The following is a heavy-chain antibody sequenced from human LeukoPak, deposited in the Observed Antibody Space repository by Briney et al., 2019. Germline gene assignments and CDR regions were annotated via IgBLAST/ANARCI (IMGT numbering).Heavy chain of an antibody. D-gene: IGHD2-21*02. CDR2: IHYSDNSV. CDR3: ARYGSAVTGIHWYFDL. Sequence: GGSLRLSCAASGFTFSSYSMNWVRQAPGKGLEWVSSIHYSDNSVYYADSVKGRFTISRANAKNSLFLQMNSLRVEDTAVYYCARYGSAVTGIHWYFDLWGRGTLVTVSS. J-gene: IGHJ2*01. CDR1: GFTFSSYS. V-gene: IGHV3-21*01.